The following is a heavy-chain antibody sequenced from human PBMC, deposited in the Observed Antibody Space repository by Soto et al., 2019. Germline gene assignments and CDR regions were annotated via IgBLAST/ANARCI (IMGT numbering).Heavy chain of an antibody. J-gene: IGHJ5*02. CDR3: ARGLYRIVATIGDVARQGVWFDP. Sequence: PSETLSLTCAVYGGSFSGYYWSWIRQPPGKGLEWIGEINHSGSTNYNPSLKSRVTISVDTSKNQFSLKLSSVTAADTAVYYCARGLYRIVATIGDVARQGVWFDPWGQGTLVTVSS. V-gene: IGHV4-34*01. CDR1: GGSFSGYY. D-gene: IGHD5-12*01. CDR2: INHSGST.